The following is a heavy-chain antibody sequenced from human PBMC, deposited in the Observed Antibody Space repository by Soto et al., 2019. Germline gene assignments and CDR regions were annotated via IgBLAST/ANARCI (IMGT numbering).Heavy chain of an antibody. CDR3: AKATAPSGGAFDI. J-gene: IGHJ3*02. D-gene: IGHD1-1*01. CDR1: GYTFTSYA. V-gene: IGHV1-3*01. CDR2: INAGNGNT. Sequence: ASVKVSCKASGYTFTSYAMHWVRQAPGQRLEWMGWINAGNGNTKYSQKFQGRVTITRDTSASTAYMELNSLTAGDTAVYYCAKATAPSGGAFDICGQGTMVTVSS.